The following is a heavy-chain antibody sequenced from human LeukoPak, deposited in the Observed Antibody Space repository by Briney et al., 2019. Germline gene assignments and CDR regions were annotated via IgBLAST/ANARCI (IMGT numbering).Heavy chain of an antibody. CDR1: GGSISSSSYY. CDR2: IHYSGST. V-gene: IGHV4-39*01. J-gene: IGHJ6*03. Sequence: PSETLSLTCTVSGGSISSSSYYWAWIRQPPGKGLEWIGSIHYSGSTYYNPSLKSRVTISVDTSKNQFSLKLSSVTAADTAVYYCARHRPLARWFGELLGPSYYMDVWGKGTTVTISS. D-gene: IGHD3-10*01. CDR3: ARHRPLARWFGELLGPSYYMDV.